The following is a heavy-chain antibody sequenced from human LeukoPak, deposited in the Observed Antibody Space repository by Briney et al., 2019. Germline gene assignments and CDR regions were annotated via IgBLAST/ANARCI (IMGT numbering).Heavy chain of an antibody. CDR2: INHRGTS. Sequence: PSETLSLTCAVSGSSISGDYFWGWIRQPPGKGLEWIGTINHRGTSYYNPSLKSRVTISVDTSKNQFSLKLSSVTAADTAVYYCARNRYCSSTSCPGYFDYWGQGTLVTVSS. CDR3: ARNRYCSSTSCPGYFDY. V-gene: IGHV4-38-2*01. CDR1: GSSISGDYF. J-gene: IGHJ4*02. D-gene: IGHD2-2*01.